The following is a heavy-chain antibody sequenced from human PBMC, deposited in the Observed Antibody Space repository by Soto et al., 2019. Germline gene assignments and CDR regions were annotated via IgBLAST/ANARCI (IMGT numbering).Heavy chain of an antibody. CDR2: IIPIFGTA. D-gene: IGHD2-2*01. V-gene: IGHV1-69*01. Sequence: QVQLVQSGAEVKKPGSSVKVSCKASGGTFSNYAISWVRQAPGQGLEWMGGIIPIFGTANYAQKFQGRVTSTADESTSTAYMELSSLRSEDTAVYYCARDRYGESSSTSCYGMDVWGQGTTVTVSS. CDR1: GGTFSNYA. J-gene: IGHJ6*02. CDR3: ARDRYGESSSTSCYGMDV.